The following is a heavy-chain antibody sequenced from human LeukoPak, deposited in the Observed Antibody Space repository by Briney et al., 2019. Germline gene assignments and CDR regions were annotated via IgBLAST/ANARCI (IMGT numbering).Heavy chain of an antibody. Sequence: SETLSLTCTVSGGSISSHYWSWIRQPPGKGLEWIGYIYYSGSTNYNPSLKSRVTISVDTSKNQFSLKLRSVTAADTAVYYCARDPYYYDSSGYYYDHAFDIWGQGTMVTVSS. CDR3: ARDPYYYDSSGYYYDHAFDI. J-gene: IGHJ3*02. CDR2: IYYSGST. V-gene: IGHV4-59*11. CDR1: GGSISSHY. D-gene: IGHD3-22*01.